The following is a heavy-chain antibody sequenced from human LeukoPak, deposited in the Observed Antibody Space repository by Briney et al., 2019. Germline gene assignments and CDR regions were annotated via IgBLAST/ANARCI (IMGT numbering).Heavy chain of an antibody. CDR2: IRYDGSNK. CDR1: GFTFSSYG. Sequence: SGGSLRLSCAASGFTFSSYGMHWVRQAPGKGLEWVAFIRYDGSNKYYADSVKGRFTISRDNSKNTLYLQMNSLRAEDTAVYYCARVLLDYWAGAFDIWGQGTMVTVSS. CDR3: ARVLLDYWAGAFDI. D-gene: IGHD3-3*01. J-gene: IGHJ3*02. V-gene: IGHV3-30*02.